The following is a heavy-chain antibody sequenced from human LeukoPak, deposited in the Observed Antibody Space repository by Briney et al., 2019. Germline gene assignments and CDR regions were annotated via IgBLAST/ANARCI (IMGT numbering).Heavy chain of an antibody. Sequence: GASLRLSCAASGFTFSSYAMSWVRQAPGKGLEWVSAISGSGGSTYYADSVKGRFTISRDNSKNTLYLQMNSLRAEDTAVYYCARDGPQVSAMDVWGQGTTVTVSS. D-gene: IGHD3-16*02. J-gene: IGHJ6*02. CDR2: ISGSGGST. CDR3: ARDGPQVSAMDV. CDR1: GFTFSSYA. V-gene: IGHV3-23*01.